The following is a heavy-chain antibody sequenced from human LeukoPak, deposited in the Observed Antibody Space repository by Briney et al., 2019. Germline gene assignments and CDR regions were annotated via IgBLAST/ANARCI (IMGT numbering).Heavy chain of an antibody. CDR1: GGSISSYY. Sequence: PSETLSLTYTVSGGSISSYYWSWIRQPPGKGLEWIGYIYYSGSTNYNPSLKSRVTISVDTSKNQFSLKLSSVTAADTAVYYCAGGYSSSRKCDYWGQGTLVTVSS. J-gene: IGHJ4*02. V-gene: IGHV4-59*01. D-gene: IGHD6-13*01. CDR2: IYYSGST. CDR3: AGGYSSSRKCDY.